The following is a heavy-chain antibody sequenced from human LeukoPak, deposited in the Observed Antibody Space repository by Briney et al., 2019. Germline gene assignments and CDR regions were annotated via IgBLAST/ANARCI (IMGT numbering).Heavy chain of an antibody. D-gene: IGHD3-22*01. CDR3: ARRATNSSGSYYFDY. V-gene: IGHV4-34*01. CDR2: INHSGST. J-gene: IGHJ4*02. CDR1: GGSFSGYY. Sequence: SETLSLTCAVYGGSFSGYYWSWIRQPPGKGLEWIGEINHSGSTNYNPSLKSRVTISVDTSKNQSSLKLSSVTAADTAVYYCARRATNSSGSYYFDYWGQGTLVTVSS.